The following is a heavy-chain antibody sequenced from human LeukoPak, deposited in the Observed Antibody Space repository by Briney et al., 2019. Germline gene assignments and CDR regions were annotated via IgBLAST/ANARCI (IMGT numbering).Heavy chain of an antibody. CDR2: INPNSGGT. J-gene: IGHJ4*02. D-gene: IGHD5-12*01. Sequence: ASVKVSCKTSGYTFTGYYMHWVRQAPGQGLEWMGWINPNSGGTNYAQKFQGRVTMTRDTSISTAYMELSRLRSDDTAVYYCARDLWGYDGNPGADYWGQGTLVTVSS. CDR1: GYTFTGYY. V-gene: IGHV1-2*02. CDR3: ARDLWGYDGNPGADY.